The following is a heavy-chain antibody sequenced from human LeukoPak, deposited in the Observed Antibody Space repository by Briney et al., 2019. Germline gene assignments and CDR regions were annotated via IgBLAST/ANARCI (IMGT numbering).Heavy chain of an antibody. CDR3: AVRGYSYGYQERTFDY. Sequence: SQTLSLTCTVSGGSISSGSYYWSWIRQPAGKGLEWIGRIYTSGSTNYNPSLKSRVTISVDTSKNQFSLKLSSVTAADTAVYYCAVRGYSYGYQERTFDYWGQGTLVTVSS. D-gene: IGHD5-18*01. CDR2: IYTSGST. J-gene: IGHJ4*02. V-gene: IGHV4-61*02. CDR1: GGSISSGSYY.